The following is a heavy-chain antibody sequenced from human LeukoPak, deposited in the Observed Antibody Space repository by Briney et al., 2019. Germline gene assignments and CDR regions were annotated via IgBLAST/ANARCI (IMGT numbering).Heavy chain of an antibody. D-gene: IGHD1-26*01. J-gene: IGHJ4*02. V-gene: IGHV1-8*01. CDR1: GYTLTSYD. CDR3: ARGQVEGSYYVFDY. Sequence: ASVKVSCKASGYTLTSYDINWVRQATGQGLEWMGWMNPNSGNTGYAQKFQGRVTMTRNTSISTAYMELSSLRSEDTAVYYCARGQVEGSYYVFDYWGQGTLVTVSS. CDR2: MNPNSGNT.